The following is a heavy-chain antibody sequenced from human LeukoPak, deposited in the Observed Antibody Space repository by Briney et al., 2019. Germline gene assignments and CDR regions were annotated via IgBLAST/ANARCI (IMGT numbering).Heavy chain of an antibody. J-gene: IGHJ4*02. V-gene: IGHV4-59*12. CDR2: IYYSGST. D-gene: IGHD3-22*01. CDR1: GGSIKNYY. Sequence: SETLSLTCTVSGGSIKNYYWTWIRQPPGKGLEWIGYIYYSGSTNYNPSLKSRVTMSVDTSKNQFSLKLSSVTAADTAVYYCASHAYDSSGYPYWGQGTLVTVSS. CDR3: ASHAYDSSGYPY.